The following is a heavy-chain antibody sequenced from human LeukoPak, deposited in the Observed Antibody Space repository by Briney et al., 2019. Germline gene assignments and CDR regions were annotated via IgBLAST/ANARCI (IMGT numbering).Heavy chain of an antibody. CDR1: GFTFSSYE. V-gene: IGHV3-48*03. CDR3: VTEWLERFTHFDY. CDR2: IDSSGSTV. D-gene: IGHD1-1*01. J-gene: IGHJ4*02. Sequence: PGGSLRLSCAASGFTFSSYEMNWVRQAPGKGLEWISFIDSSGSTVFYAGSVKDRFTISRDNAKNSLYLQMNSLRAEDTAVYYCVTEWLERFTHFDYWGRGTLVTVSS.